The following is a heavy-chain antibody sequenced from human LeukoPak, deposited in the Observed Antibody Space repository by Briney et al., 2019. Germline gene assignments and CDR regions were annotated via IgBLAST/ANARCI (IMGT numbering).Heavy chain of an antibody. CDR3: ARGLGCSNTSCYGPVDY. Sequence: SETLSLTCEVYGGSFSGYYWSWIRQPPGKGLEWIGEINHSGSTNYDPSLKSRVTMSVDTSKNQFFLKLSSVTAADTAVYYCARGLGCSNTSCYGPVDYWGQGTLVTVSS. V-gene: IGHV4-34*01. D-gene: IGHD2-2*01. CDR2: INHSGST. J-gene: IGHJ4*02. CDR1: GGSFSGYY.